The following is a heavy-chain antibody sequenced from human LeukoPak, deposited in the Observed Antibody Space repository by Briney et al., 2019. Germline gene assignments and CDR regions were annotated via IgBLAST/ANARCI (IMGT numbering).Heavy chain of an antibody. J-gene: IGHJ4*02. CDR1: GGSISSGPYY. D-gene: IGHD3-16*01. CDR3: ARGGGYVGYYFDY. CDR2: ITYSGNT. V-gene: IGHV4-31*03. Sequence: PSETLSLTCTVSGGSISSGPYYWIWIRQHPGKGLEWIGYITYSGNTYYYPALKSRVTISVDTSKNQFSLKLSSVTAADTSVYYCARGGGYVGYYFDYWGQGTLVTVSS.